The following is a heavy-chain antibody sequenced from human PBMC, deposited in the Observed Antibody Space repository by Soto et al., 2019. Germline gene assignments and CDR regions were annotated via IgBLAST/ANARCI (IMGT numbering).Heavy chain of an antibody. Sequence: QVQLQESGPGLVKPSETLSLTCTLSGGSISDYYWGWMRQPPGKGLEWIGYILNTGSTTYNASLKSRVTISVDTPKNQVSLKLSAVTAADTAVYYCARAPGRWYSPFDYWGQGTQVTVSS. CDR2: ILNTGST. J-gene: IGHJ4*02. CDR1: GGSISDYY. CDR3: ARAPGRWYSPFDY. V-gene: IGHV4-59*01. D-gene: IGHD6-13*01.